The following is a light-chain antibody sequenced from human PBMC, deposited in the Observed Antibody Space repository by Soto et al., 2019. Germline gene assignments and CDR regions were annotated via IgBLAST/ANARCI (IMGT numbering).Light chain of an antibody. CDR3: QQYGSSSWP. CDR2: GAS. CDR1: QSVSSSY. J-gene: IGKJ1*01. V-gene: IGKV3-20*01. Sequence: EIVLTQSPGTLSLSPGERATLSCRASQSVSSSYLAWYQQKPGQAPRLLIYGASSRATGIPDRFSGSGSGTEFTLTISRLEPEEFAVYYCQQYGSSSWPFGQGTKVEIK.